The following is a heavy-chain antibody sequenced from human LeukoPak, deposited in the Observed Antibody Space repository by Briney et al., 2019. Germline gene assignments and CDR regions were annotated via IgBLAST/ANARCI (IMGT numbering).Heavy chain of an antibody. Sequence: GSSVKVSCKASGGTFSSYAISWVRQAPGQGLEWMGGIIPIFGTANYAQKFQGGVTITTDESTSTAYMELGSLRSEDTAVYYRARVDGSGWYSYWGQGTLVTVSS. V-gene: IGHV1-69*05. D-gene: IGHD6-19*01. CDR1: GGTFSSYA. J-gene: IGHJ4*02. CDR2: IIPIFGTA. CDR3: ARVDGSGWYSY.